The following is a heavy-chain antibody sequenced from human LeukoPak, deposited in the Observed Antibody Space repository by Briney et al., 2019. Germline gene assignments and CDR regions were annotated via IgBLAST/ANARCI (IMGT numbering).Heavy chain of an antibody. J-gene: IGHJ4*02. Sequence: GGSLRLSCTTSGFTFGDYAMTWVRQAPGKGLEWVGFIRSEAYGGTTEYAASVKSRFTISRDDSKRIAYLQMSSLKTEDTAVYYCTKDQTPFYWGQGTLDTVSS. CDR1: GFTFGDYA. V-gene: IGHV3-49*04. CDR2: IRSEAYGGTT. CDR3: TKDQTPFY.